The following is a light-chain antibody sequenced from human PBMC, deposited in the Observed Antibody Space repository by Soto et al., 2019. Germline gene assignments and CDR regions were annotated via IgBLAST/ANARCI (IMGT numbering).Light chain of an antibody. Sequence: QPVLTQPPSASGSPGQSVTISCTGTSSDLGDYDYVSWYQQRPGKAPKLMIYEVNKRPSGVPDRFSGSKSGNTASLTVTGLQAEDEADYYCSSYAGSNNLIFGGGTKLTVL. J-gene: IGLJ2*01. CDR3: SSYAGSNNLI. CDR1: SSDLGDYDY. V-gene: IGLV2-8*01. CDR2: EVN.